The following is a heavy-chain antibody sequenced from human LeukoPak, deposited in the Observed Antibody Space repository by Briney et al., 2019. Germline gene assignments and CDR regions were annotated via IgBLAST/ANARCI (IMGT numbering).Heavy chain of an antibody. CDR1: GGTFSSYA. Sequence: WASVKVSCKASGGTFSSYAFSWVRQPPGQGLEWMGGIIPIFGTANYAQKFQGRVTITTDESTGTAYMELSSLRSEDTAVYYCARGRAPRYFDYWGQGTLVTVSS. J-gene: IGHJ4*02. CDR2: IIPIFGTA. D-gene: IGHD3-10*01. V-gene: IGHV1-69*05. CDR3: ARGRAPRYFDY.